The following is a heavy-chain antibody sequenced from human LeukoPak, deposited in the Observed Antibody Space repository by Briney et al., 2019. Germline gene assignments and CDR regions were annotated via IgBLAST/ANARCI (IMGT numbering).Heavy chain of an antibody. V-gene: IGHV4-61*05. CDR3: ASTRRGYSGYDLVY. CDR1: GDSISSSSSY. CDR2: IYYSGST. Sequence: SETLSLTCSVSGDSISSSSSYWSWIRQPPGKGLEWIGYIYYSGSTNYNPSLKSRVTISVDTSKNQFSLKLSSVTAADTAVYYCASTRRGYSGYDLVYWGQGTLVTVSS. D-gene: IGHD5-12*01. J-gene: IGHJ4*02.